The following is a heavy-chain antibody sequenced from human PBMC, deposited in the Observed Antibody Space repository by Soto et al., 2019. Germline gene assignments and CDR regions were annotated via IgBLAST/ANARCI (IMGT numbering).Heavy chain of an antibody. Sequence: GGSLRLSCAASGFTFSSYAMHWVRQAPGKGLEWVAVISYDGSNKYYADSVKGQFTISRDNSKNTLYLQMNSLRAEDTAVYYCAREESGSYYWFDPWGQGTLVTVSS. CDR1: GFTFSSYA. D-gene: IGHD1-26*01. CDR3: AREESGSYYWFDP. J-gene: IGHJ5*02. V-gene: IGHV3-30*04. CDR2: ISYDGSNK.